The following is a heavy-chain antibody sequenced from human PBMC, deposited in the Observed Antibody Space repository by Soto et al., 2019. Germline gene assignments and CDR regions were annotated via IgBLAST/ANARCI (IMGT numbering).Heavy chain of an antibody. Sequence: GGSLRLSCAASGFTVSSNYMSWVRQAPGKGLEWVSVIYSGGSTYYADSVKGRFTISRDNSKNTLYLQMNSLRAEDTAVYYCATAADDAEAYYYYYMDVWGKGTTVTVSS. CDR3: ATAADDAEAYYYYYMDV. J-gene: IGHJ6*03. CDR2: IYSGGST. V-gene: IGHV3-66*01. CDR1: GFTVSSNY.